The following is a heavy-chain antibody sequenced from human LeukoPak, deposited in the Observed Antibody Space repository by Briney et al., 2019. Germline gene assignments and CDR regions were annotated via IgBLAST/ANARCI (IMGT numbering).Heavy chain of an antibody. CDR2: IKQDGSEK. Sequence: GGSLRLSCAASGFTFSGYSMNWVRQAPGKGLEWVANIKQDGSEKYYVDSVKGRFTISRDNAKNSLYLQMNSLRAEDTAVYYCARDGTGFDYWGQGTLVTVSS. J-gene: IGHJ4*02. CDR1: GFTFSGYS. V-gene: IGHV3-7*01. CDR3: ARDGTGFDY. D-gene: IGHD7-27*01.